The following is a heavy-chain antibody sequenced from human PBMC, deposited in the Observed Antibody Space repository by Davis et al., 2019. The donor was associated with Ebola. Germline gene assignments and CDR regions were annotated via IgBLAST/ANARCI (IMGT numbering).Heavy chain of an antibody. V-gene: IGHV3-30-3*01. D-gene: IGHD7-27*01. CDR3: AGADWGASSHWYLDL. CDR1: GFSFSSYP. J-gene: IGHJ2*01. CDR2: ISYDGSNK. Sequence: PGGSLRLSCTASGFSFSSYPMHWVRQAPGKGLEWVAVISYDGSNKYYEDSVRGRFTISRDNSKNTLYLQMKSLRAEDTAVYYCAGADWGASSHWYLDLWGRGTLVTVSS.